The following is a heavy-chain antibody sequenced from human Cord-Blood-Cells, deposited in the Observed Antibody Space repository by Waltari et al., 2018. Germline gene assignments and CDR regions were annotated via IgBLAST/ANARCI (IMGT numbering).Heavy chain of an antibody. CDR2: IYTSGST. J-gene: IGHJ5*02. V-gene: IGHV4-4*07. D-gene: IGHD3-3*01. CDR1: GGSISSYY. CDR3: ARSPVGAPYYDFWSGYEGWFDP. Sequence: QVQLQESGPGLVKPSETLSLTCTVSGGSISSYYWSWIRPPAGKGREWIGRIYTSGSTNYNPSLKSRVTMSVDTSKNQFSLKLSSVTAADTAVYYCARSPVGAPYYDFWSGYEGWFDPWGQGTLVTVSS.